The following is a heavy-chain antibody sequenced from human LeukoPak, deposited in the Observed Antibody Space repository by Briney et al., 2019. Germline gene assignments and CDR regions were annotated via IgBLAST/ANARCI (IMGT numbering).Heavy chain of an antibody. CDR1: GGSISSGGYY. J-gene: IGHJ4*02. D-gene: IGHD1-20*01. CDR2: IYYSGST. V-gene: IGHV4-31*03. CDR3: ASGNWNDNDY. Sequence: SETLSLTCTVSGGSISSGGYYWSWIRQHPGKGLEWIGYIYYSGSTYYNPSLKSRVTISVDTSKNQFSLKLSSVTAADTAVYYCASGNWNDNDYWGQGTLVTVSS.